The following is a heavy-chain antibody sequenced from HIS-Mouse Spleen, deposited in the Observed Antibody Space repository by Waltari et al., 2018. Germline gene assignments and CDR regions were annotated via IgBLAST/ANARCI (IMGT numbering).Heavy chain of an antibody. Sequence: QVQLQESGPGLVKPSQTLSLTCTVSGGPISSGGYFWSCIRQHPGEGLEWIGYIYYSGSTYYNPSLKSRVTISVDTSKNQFSLKLSSVTAADTAVYYCARGIAARPWFDPWGQGTLVTVSS. CDR3: ARGIAARPWFDP. CDR1: GGPISSGGYF. J-gene: IGHJ5*02. V-gene: IGHV4-31*03. CDR2: IYYSGST. D-gene: IGHD6-6*01.